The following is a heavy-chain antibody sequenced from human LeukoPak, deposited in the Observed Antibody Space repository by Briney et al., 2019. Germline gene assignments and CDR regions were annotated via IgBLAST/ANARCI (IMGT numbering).Heavy chain of an antibody. CDR1: GFTFSDYY. V-gene: IGHV3-11*04. J-gene: IGHJ4*02. D-gene: IGHD3-22*01. CDR2: ISSSGSTI. CDR3: ARERGEEDYYDSSGYYYGFEFDY. Sequence: PGGSLRLSCAASGFTFSDYYMSWIRQAPGKGLEGVSYISSSGSTIYYADSVKGRFTISRDNAKNSLYLQMNSLRAEDTAVYYCARERGEEDYYDSSGYYYGFEFDYWGQGTLVTVSS.